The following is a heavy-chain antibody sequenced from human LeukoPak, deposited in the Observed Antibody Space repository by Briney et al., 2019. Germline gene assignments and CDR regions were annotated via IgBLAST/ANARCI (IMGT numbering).Heavy chain of an antibody. J-gene: IGHJ3*02. CDR3: ARDPGATYYYDSSGDPDI. CDR2: VNSDGSST. Sequence: PGGSLRLSCAASGFTFSSYWMHWVRQAPGKGLMWVSRVNSDGSSTRYADSVKGRFTISRDNAKNTLYLQMNSLRAEDTAVYYCARDPGATYYYDSSGDPDIWGQGTMVTVSS. D-gene: IGHD3-22*01. CDR1: GFTFSSYW. V-gene: IGHV3-74*01.